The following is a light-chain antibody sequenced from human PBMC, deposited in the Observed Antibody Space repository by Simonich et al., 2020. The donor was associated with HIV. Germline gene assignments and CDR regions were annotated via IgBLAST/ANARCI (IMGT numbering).Light chain of an antibody. CDR2: RAS. CDR1: QSVLYSSNNKNY. Sequence: DIVMTQSPDSLAVSLGERATINCKSSQSVLYSSNNKNYLAWYQQKPGQPPKLLIYRASTRESGVPDRFSGSESGTDFTLTISSLQAEDVAVYYCQQYYSTPPTFGQGTKVEIK. V-gene: IGKV4-1*01. CDR3: QQYYSTPPT. J-gene: IGKJ1*01.